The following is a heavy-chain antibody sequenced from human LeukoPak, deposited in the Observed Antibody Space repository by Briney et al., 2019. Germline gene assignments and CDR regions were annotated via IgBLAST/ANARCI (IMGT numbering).Heavy chain of an antibody. D-gene: IGHD2-15*01. Sequence: SVKVSCKASGGTFSSYAISWVRQAPGQGLEWMGGIIPIFGTANYAQKFQGRVTITADESTSTAYMELSSLRSEDTVVYYCARMSGYCSGGSCCGNNWFDPWGQGTLVTVSS. CDR2: IIPIFGTA. J-gene: IGHJ5*02. CDR1: GGTFSSYA. CDR3: ARMSGYCSGGSCCGNNWFDP. V-gene: IGHV1-69*13.